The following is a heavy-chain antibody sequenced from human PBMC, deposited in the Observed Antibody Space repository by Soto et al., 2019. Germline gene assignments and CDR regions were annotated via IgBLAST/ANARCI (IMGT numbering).Heavy chain of an antibody. CDR1: GFTFSSYA. CDR2: ISYDGSNK. CDR3: ARDLYSSSWYDYYYGMDV. V-gene: IGHV3-30-3*01. D-gene: IGHD6-13*01. Sequence: QVQLVESGGGVVQPGRSLRLSCAASGFTFSSYAMHWVRQAPGKGLEWVAVISYDGSNKYYADSVKGRFTISRDNSKNTLYLQMNSLRAEDTAVYYCARDLYSSSWYDYYYGMDVWGQGTTVTVSS. J-gene: IGHJ6*02.